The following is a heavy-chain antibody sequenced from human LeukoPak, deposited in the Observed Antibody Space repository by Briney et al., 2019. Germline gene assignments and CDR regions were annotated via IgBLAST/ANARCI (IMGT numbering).Heavy chain of an antibody. J-gene: IGHJ6*02. CDR1: GYTFTSYG. D-gene: IGHD5-18*01. CDR3: ARDLSEYNFGRRLYSLDV. Sequence: GASVKVSCKASGYTFTSYGISWVRQAPGQGLEWMGWISPYTGNTQSAQQFQGRVSMTTDTSTRTAYMELRSLRSDDTAVYYCARDLSEYNFGRRLYSLDVWGQGTTVIVSS. V-gene: IGHV1-18*01. CDR2: ISPYTGNT.